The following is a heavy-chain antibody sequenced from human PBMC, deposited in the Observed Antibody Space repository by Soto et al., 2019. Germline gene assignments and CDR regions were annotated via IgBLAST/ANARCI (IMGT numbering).Heavy chain of an antibody. J-gene: IGHJ6*01. Sequence: QVQLVQSGAEVKKPGSSVKVSCKASGGTFSSYAISWVRQAPGQGLEWMGGIIPIFGTANYARKFQGRVTITADEATNIGYMEMSSLRSEETVVNYLARDKDDIVVVVASPPTYGMDVWGQGTTVTVSS. V-gene: IGHV1-69*12. CDR3: ARDKDDIVVVVASPPTYGMDV. D-gene: IGHD2-15*01. CDR1: GGTFSSYA. CDR2: IIPIFGTA.